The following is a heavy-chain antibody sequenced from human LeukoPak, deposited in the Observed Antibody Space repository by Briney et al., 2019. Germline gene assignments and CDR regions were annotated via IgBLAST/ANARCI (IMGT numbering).Heavy chain of an antibody. CDR2: ISWNSGSI. Sequence: GGSLRLSCAASVFTFDDYAMHWVRQAPGKGLKWVSGISWNSGSIGYADSVKGRFTISRDNAKNSLYLQMNSLRAEDTALYYCAKDIGQWLGKYYFDYWGQGTLVTVSS. J-gene: IGHJ4*02. D-gene: IGHD6-19*01. CDR1: VFTFDDYA. V-gene: IGHV3-9*01. CDR3: AKDIGQWLGKYYFDY.